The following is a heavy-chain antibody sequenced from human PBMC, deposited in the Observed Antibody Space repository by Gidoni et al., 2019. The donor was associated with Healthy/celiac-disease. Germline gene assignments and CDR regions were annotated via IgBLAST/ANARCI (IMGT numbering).Heavy chain of an antibody. Sequence: EVQLVESGGGLVKPGGSLRLSCAASGFTFSSYSMNWVRQAPGKGLEWVSSISSSSSYIYYADSVKGRFTISRDNAKNSLYLQMNSLRAEDTAVYYCAKVGSDNWNDWELDPWGQGTLVTVSS. CDR2: ISSSSSYI. CDR3: AKVGSDNWNDWELDP. CDR1: GFTFSSYS. D-gene: IGHD1-20*01. V-gene: IGHV3-21*01. J-gene: IGHJ5*02.